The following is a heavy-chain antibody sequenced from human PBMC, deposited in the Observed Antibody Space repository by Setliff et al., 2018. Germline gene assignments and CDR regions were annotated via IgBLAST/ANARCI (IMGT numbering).Heavy chain of an antibody. V-gene: IGHV1-46*01. CDR1: GYTFTNYH. CDR2: INPSGGRT. Sequence: ASVKVSCKASGYTFTNYHMHWVRQAPGQGLEWMGIINPSGGRTSYAQKFQGRVTMTRDTSTNMAYLDLRGLRLDDTAIYFCLRLVRYCSRTACQRTSGDEVWGQGTLVTVSS. D-gene: IGHD2-8*01. CDR3: LRLVRYCSRTACQRTSGDEV. J-gene: IGHJ4*01.